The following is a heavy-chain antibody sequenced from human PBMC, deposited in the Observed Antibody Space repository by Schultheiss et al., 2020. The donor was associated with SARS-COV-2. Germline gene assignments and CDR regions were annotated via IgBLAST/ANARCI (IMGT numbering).Heavy chain of an antibody. CDR2: IYYSGST. Sequence: SETLSLTCAVYGGSFSGYYWSWIRQPPGKGLEWIGYIYYSGSTNYNPSLKSRVTISVDTSKNQFSLKLSSVTAADTAVYYCARAHYSGSYYGHFDYWGQGTLVTVSS. J-gene: IGHJ4*02. D-gene: IGHD1-26*01. V-gene: IGHV4-59*08. CDR1: GGSFSGYY. CDR3: ARAHYSGSYYGHFDY.